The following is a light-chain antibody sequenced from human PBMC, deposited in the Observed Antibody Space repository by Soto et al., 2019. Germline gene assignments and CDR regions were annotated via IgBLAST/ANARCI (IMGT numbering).Light chain of an antibody. CDR2: SAS. J-gene: IGKJ2*01. V-gene: IGKV3-15*01. CDR3: QQYIHGYT. CDR1: QSVSTS. Sequence: EVVMTQSPATLSVFPGERVTLSCRASQSVSTSLAWYQQKPGQAPRLLIYSASTRATGIPARFSGSGSGTEFTITISSLESEDFAFHYYQQYIHGYTFGQGTELEIK.